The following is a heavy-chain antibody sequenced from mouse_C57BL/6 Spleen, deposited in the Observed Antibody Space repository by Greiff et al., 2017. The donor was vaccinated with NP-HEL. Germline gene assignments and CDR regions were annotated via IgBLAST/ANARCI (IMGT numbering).Heavy chain of an antibody. Sequence: VQLQQPGAELVKPGASVKLSCKASGYTFTSYWMQWVKQRPGQGLEWIGEIDPSDSYTNYNQKFKGKATLTVDTSSSTAYMQLSSLTSEDSAVYYCARRGYVYFDYWGQGTTLTVSS. CDR1: GYTFTSYW. CDR2: IDPSDSYT. D-gene: IGHD2-2*01. V-gene: IGHV1-50*01. CDR3: ARRGYVYFDY. J-gene: IGHJ2*01.